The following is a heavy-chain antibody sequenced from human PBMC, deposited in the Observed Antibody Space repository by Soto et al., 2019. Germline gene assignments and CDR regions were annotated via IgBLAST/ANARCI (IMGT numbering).Heavy chain of an antibody. CDR3: ARDLAPGFGEYYYYGMDV. J-gene: IGHJ6*02. V-gene: IGHV3-33*01. CDR2: IWYDGSNK. Sequence: QVQLVESGGGVVQPGRSLRLSCAASGFTFSSYGMHWVRQAPGKGLEWVAVIWYDGSNKYYADPVKGRFTISRDNSKNSLYLQMNSLRAEDTAVYYCARDLAPGFGEYYYYGMDVWGQGTTVPVSS. D-gene: IGHD3-10*01. CDR1: GFTFSSYG.